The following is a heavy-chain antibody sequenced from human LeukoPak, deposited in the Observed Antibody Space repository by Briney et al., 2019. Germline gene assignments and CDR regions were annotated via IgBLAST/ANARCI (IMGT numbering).Heavy chain of an antibody. J-gene: IGHJ5*02. D-gene: IGHD2-15*01. Sequence: SGTLSLTCAVSGGSINSNNWWSWVLQPPGKGLEWIVEIYHSGSTNYNPSLKSRVTISVDTSKNQFSLKLSSVTAADTAVYYCARHVKVDIVAVVAATQRWSDPWGQGTLVTVSS. V-gene: IGHV4-4*02. CDR2: IYHSGST. CDR1: GGSINSNNW. CDR3: ARHVKVDIVAVVAATQRWSDP.